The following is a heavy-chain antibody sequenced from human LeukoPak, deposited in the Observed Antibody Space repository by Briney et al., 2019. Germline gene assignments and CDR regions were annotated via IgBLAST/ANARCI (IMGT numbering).Heavy chain of an antibody. CDR1: GGSISSSSYY. CDR2: IYYSGST. CDR3: ARGGSYYGDEYFQH. D-gene: IGHD1-26*01. J-gene: IGHJ1*01. Sequence: SETLSLTCTVSGGSISSSSYYWGWIRQPPGKGLEWIGSIYYSGSTNYNPSLKSRVTISVDTSKNQFSLKLSSVTAADTAVYYCARGGSYYGDEYFQHWGQGTLVTVSS. V-gene: IGHV4-39*07.